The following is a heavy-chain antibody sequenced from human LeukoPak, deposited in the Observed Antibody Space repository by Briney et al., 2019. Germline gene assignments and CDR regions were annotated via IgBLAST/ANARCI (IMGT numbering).Heavy chain of an antibody. V-gene: IGHV3-21*01. CDR2: ISSSSYI. Sequence: GGSLRLSCAASGFTFSSYSMNWVCEAPGKGLEWVSSISSSSYIYYADSVKGRFTISRDNAKNSLYLQMNSLRAEDTAVYYCARVVRFLEWLDYYYMDVWGKGTTVTVSS. CDR3: ARVVRFLEWLDYYYMDV. J-gene: IGHJ6*03. D-gene: IGHD3-3*01. CDR1: GFTFSSYS.